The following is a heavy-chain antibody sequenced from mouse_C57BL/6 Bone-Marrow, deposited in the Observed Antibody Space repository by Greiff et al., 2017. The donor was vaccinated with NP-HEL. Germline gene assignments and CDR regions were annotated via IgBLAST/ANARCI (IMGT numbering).Heavy chain of an antibody. CDR2: IWTGGGP. Sequence: VKLVESGPGLVATSQSLSITCTVSGFSLTSYAISWVRQPPGKGLEWLGVIWTGGGPNYNSALKSRLSISKDNSKSQVFLKMNSLQTDDTARYYCARVYGLSYFDYWGQGTTLTVSS. CDR3: ARVYGLSYFDY. V-gene: IGHV2-9-1*01. J-gene: IGHJ2*01. CDR1: GFSLTSYA. D-gene: IGHD6-1*01.